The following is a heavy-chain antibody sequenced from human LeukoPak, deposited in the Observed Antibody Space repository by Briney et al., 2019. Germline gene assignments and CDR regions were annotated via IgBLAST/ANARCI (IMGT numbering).Heavy chain of an antibody. Sequence: ASVKVSCKASGGTFSSYAISWVRQAPGQGLEWMGGIIPIFGTANYAQKFQGRVTITADESTSTAYMELSSLRSEDTAVYYCARSYDYVWGSYRHIGYFDYWGQGTLVTVSS. CDR1: GGTFSSYA. CDR2: IIPIFGTA. V-gene: IGHV1-69*13. CDR3: ARSYDYVWGSYRHIGYFDY. J-gene: IGHJ4*02. D-gene: IGHD3-16*02.